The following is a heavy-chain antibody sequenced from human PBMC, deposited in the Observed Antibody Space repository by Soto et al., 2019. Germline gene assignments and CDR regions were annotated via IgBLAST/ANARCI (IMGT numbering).Heavy chain of an antibody. J-gene: IGHJ6*02. Sequence: GESLKISCKGSGYSFTSYWIGWVRQMPGKALEWMGIIYPGDSDTRYSPYFQGQVTISAHKSITTAYLQWRSLKASDTAMYYCARAAVGATKLKDYYGMDVWGQGTTVTVSS. D-gene: IGHD1-26*01. CDR3: ARAAVGATKLKDYYGMDV. V-gene: IGHV5-51*01. CDR2: IYPGDSDT. CDR1: GYSFTSYW.